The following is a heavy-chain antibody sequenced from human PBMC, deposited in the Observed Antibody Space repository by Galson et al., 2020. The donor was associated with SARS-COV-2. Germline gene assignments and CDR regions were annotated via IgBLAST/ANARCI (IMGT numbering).Heavy chain of an antibody. CDR2: IYYSGST. J-gene: IGHJ6*02. CDR1: GGSVSSGSYY. D-gene: IGHD6-6*01. Sequence: LETLSLTCTVSGGSVSSGSYYWSWIRQPPGKGLEWIGYIYYSGSTNYNPSLKSRVTISVDTSKNQFSLKLSSVTAADTAVYYCARDRYSSSALNYYYYGMDVWGQGTTVTVSS. V-gene: IGHV4-61*01. CDR3: ARDRYSSSALNYYYYGMDV.